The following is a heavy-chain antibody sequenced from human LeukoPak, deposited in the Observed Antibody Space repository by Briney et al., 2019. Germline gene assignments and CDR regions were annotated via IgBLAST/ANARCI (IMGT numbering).Heavy chain of an antibody. CDR1: GGSFSGYY. D-gene: IGHD2-15*01. CDR2: INHSGST. J-gene: IGHJ4*02. Sequence: SETLSLTCAVYGGSFSGYYWSWIRQPPGKGLEWIGEINHSGSTNYNPSLKSRVTISVDTSKNQFSLKLSSVTAADTAVYYCARLSCSGGSCYLDYWGQGTLVTVSS. V-gene: IGHV4-34*01. CDR3: ARLSCSGGSCYLDY.